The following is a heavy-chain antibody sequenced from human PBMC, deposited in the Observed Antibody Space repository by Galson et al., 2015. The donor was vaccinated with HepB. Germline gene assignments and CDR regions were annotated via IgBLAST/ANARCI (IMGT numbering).Heavy chain of an antibody. CDR1: GFTFSDHY. CDR3: ARDLIDSRGHYYSDY. D-gene: IGHD3-22*01. CDR2: SRTKGKSYTT. J-gene: IGHJ4*02. Sequence: LRLSCATSGFTFSDHYMDWVRQAPGKGLEWVGRSRTKGKSYTTEYAASVKGRFTISRDDSKNSLYLQMNSLKTEDTAVYYCARDLIDSRGHYYSDYWGQGTLVTVSS. V-gene: IGHV3-72*01.